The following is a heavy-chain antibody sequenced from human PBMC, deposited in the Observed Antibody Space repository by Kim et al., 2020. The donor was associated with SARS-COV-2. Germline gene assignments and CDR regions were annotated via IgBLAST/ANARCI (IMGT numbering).Heavy chain of an antibody. CDR3: ATSMVRAAYDY. J-gene: IGHJ4*02. D-gene: IGHD3-10*01. V-gene: IGHV3-7*03. Sequence: YVDSVRGRFTNSRDNAKNSVFLQMNSLRAEDSGVYYCATSMVRAAYDYWGQGTLVTVSS.